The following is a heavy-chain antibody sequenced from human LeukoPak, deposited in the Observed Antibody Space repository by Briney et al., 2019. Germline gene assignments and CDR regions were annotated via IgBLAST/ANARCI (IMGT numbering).Heavy chain of an antibody. D-gene: IGHD1-26*01. J-gene: IGHJ4*02. V-gene: IGHV1-24*01. CDR1: GYTLTELS. Sequence: GASAKVSCKVSGYTLTELSMHWVRQAPGKGLEWMGGFDPEDGETIYAQKFQGRVIMTEDTSTDTAYMELSSLRSEDTAVYYCATDIVGATRFDYWGQGTLVTVSS. CDR2: FDPEDGET. CDR3: ATDIVGATRFDY.